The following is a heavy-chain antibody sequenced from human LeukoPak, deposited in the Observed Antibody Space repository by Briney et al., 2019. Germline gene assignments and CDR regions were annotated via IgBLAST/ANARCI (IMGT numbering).Heavy chain of an antibody. Sequence: TGGSLRLSCAASGFTFSSYAMSWIRQAPGKGLEWVGRIASEADGGTTDYAAPVKGRFTMSRDDSRNTLYLQLNSLKIEDTAVYYCIADLLGASWFADYWGQGTQVTVSS. CDR3: IADLLGASWFADY. J-gene: IGHJ4*02. D-gene: IGHD7-27*01. V-gene: IGHV3-15*04. CDR1: GFTFSSYA. CDR2: IASEADGGTT.